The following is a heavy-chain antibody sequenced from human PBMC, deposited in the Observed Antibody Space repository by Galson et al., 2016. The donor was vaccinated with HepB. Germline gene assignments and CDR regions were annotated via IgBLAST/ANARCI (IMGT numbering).Heavy chain of an antibody. CDR1: GFTFSTYA. CDR2: ISGSAGST. Sequence: LRLSCAASGFTFSTYAMSWVRQAPGKGLEWVSIISGSAGSTDYADSVKGRFIISRDNSKNTVYLQMNGLRAEDTAIYYCAKGNGGYSRSTSCFIDYWGQGTLVTVSS. D-gene: IGHD2-2*01. J-gene: IGHJ4*02. CDR3: AKGNGGYSRSTSCFIDY. V-gene: IGHV3-23*01.